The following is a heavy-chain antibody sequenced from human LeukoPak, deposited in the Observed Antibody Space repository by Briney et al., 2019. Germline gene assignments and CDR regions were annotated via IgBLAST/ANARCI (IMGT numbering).Heavy chain of an antibody. CDR3: ASFSSSWYQFDF. Sequence: GGSLRLSCAASGFTFSSYSMNWVRQAPGKGLEWVSVIYSGGTTYYADSVKGRITISRDNSKNTLYLQMNSLRVEDTAVYYCASFSSSWYQFDFWGQGTLVTVSS. CDR2: IYSGGTT. D-gene: IGHD6-13*01. CDR1: GFTFSSYS. J-gene: IGHJ4*02. V-gene: IGHV3-66*01.